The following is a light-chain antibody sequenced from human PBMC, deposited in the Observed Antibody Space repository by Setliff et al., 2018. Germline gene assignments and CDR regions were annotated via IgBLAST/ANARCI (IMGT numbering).Light chain of an antibody. V-gene: IGLV2-14*03. J-gene: IGLJ2*01. Sequence: QSVLTQPASVSGSPGQSITISCTGTSSDVGGYNYVSWYQQHPGKAPKLMIYDVSNRPSWVSNRFSGSKSGNTASLTISGLQAEDEADYYCSSYTSSSTLVVFGGGTKSPS. CDR3: SSYTSSSTLVV. CDR1: SSDVGGYNY. CDR2: DVS.